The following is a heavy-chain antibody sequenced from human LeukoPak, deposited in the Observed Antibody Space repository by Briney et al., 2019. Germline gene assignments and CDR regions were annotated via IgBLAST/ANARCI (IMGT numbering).Heavy chain of an antibody. V-gene: IGHV4-4*07. J-gene: IGHJ4*02. Sequence: SGTLSLTCTVSGVSISDYYYNWIRQPAGKPLEWLGRIYSSGSTNYKPSLKSRLSMSVDTSKTQFSLRLTSVTAADSAVYYCARLKGDGFDSWGQGTLVTVSS. CDR3: ARLKGDGFDS. D-gene: IGHD2-21*02. CDR2: IYSSGST. CDR1: GVSISDYY.